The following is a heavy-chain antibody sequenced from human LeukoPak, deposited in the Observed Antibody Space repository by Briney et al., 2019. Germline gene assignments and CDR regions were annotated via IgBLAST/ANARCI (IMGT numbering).Heavy chain of an antibody. D-gene: IGHD6-19*01. CDR1: GFTFSSYE. CDR3: ARDLLIAVAGYDYYYGMDV. J-gene: IGHJ6*04. CDR2: ISSSGSTI. V-gene: IGHV3-48*03. Sequence: PGGSLRLSCAASGFTFSSYEMNWVRQAPGKGLEWVSYISSSGSTIYYADSVKGRFTISRDNAKNSLYLQMNSLRAEDTAVYCCARDLLIAVAGYDYYYGMDVWGKGTTVTVSS.